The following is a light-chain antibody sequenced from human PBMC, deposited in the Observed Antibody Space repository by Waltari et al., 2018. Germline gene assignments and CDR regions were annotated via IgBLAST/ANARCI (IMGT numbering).Light chain of an antibody. CDR1: QSISNY. CDR2: AAS. CDR3: QQSHTAPWT. Sequence: DIQMTQSPSSLSASVGDRVTITCRASQSISNYLYWYQQKPGKAPNLLIYAASTLQSGVPSRFSSSGSGTDFTLTIGSLQPEDFATYYCQQSHTAPWTFGQGTKVEI. V-gene: IGKV1-39*01. J-gene: IGKJ1*01.